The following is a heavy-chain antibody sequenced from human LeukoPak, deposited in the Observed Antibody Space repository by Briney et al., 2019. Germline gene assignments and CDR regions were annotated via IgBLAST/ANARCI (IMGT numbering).Heavy chain of an antibody. V-gene: IGHV3-9*01. J-gene: IGHJ4*02. Sequence: GGSLRLSCAASGSTFDDYAMHWVRQAPGKGLEWVSGISWNSGSIGYADSVKGRFTISRDNAKNSLYLQMNSLRAEDTAVYYCAKGLGYWGQGTLVTVSS. CDR3: AKGLGY. CDR1: GSTFDDYA. CDR2: ISWNSGSI.